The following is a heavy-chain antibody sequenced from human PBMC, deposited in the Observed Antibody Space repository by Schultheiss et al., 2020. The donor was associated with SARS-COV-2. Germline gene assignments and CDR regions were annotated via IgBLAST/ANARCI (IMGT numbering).Heavy chain of an antibody. CDR1: GGSISSSSYY. Sequence: SETLSLTCTVSGGSISSSSYYWGWIRQPPGKGLEWIGSIYYSGSTYYNPSLKSRVTISVDTSKNQFSLKLSSVTAADTAVYYCARFVAAAATHWGQGTLVTVSS. V-gene: IGHV4-39*07. CDR2: IYYSGST. D-gene: IGHD6-13*01. CDR3: ARFVAAAATH. J-gene: IGHJ4*02.